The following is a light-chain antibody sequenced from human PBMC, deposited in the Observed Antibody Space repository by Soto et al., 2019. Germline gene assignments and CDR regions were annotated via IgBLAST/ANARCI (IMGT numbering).Light chain of an antibody. Sequence: DIVVTQSPLTLPVTPGETASISCRSSQSLLHSNGYNYLDWYLQKPGQSPQLLIYWGSNRASGVPDRFSGSGSGTDFTLKISRVEAEDVGVYYCMQALQTPLTVGPGTKVDSK. J-gene: IGKJ3*01. CDR1: QSLLHSNGYNY. V-gene: IGKV2-28*01. CDR2: WGS. CDR3: MQALQTPLT.